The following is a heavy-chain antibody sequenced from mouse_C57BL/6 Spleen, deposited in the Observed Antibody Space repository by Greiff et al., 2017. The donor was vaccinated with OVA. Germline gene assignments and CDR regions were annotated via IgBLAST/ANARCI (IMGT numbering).Heavy chain of an antibody. CDR1: GFSLTSYG. J-gene: IGHJ3*01. V-gene: IGHV2-6*01. CDR3: ASGDYDVAWFAY. Sequence: VKLVESGPGLVAPSQSLSITCTVSGFSLTSYGVDWVRQSPGKGLEWLGVIWGVGSTNYNSALKSRLSISKDNSKSQVFLKMNSLQTDDTAMYYCASGDYDVAWFAYWGQGTLVTVSA. D-gene: IGHD2-4*01. CDR2: IWGVGST.